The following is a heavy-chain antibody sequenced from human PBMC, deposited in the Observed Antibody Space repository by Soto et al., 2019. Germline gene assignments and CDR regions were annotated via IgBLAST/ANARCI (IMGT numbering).Heavy chain of an antibody. CDR3: ERRYGACFDF. CDR1: GGSISSYY. D-gene: IGHD4-17*01. V-gene: IGHV4-59*08. Sequence: SETLSLTFTGSGGSISSYYWSWIRQPPGKGLEWIGYIYYSGSTNYNPSLKSRVTISVDTSKNQFSLKLSSVTAADTSVYYCERRYGACFDFWGQGTRVTVSA. J-gene: IGHJ4*02. CDR2: IYYSGST.